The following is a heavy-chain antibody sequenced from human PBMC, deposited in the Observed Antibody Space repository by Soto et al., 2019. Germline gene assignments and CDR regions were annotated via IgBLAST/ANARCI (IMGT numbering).Heavy chain of an antibody. V-gene: IGHV4-30-2*01. CDR2: IYHSGST. J-gene: IGHJ5*02. CDR1: GGSISSGGYS. CDR3: AREHTRLTRSTVGWFDP. Sequence: PSETLSLTCAVSGGSISSGGYSWSWIRQPPGKGLEWIGYIYHSGSTYYNPSLKSRVTISVDRSKNQFSLKLSSVTAADTAVYYCAREHTRLTRSTVGWFDPWGQGTLVTVSS. D-gene: IGHD3-3*01.